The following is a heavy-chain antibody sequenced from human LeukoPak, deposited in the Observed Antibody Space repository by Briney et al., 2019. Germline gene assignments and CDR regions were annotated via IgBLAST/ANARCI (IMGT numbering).Heavy chain of an antibody. V-gene: IGHV4-59*08. CDR2: IYYSGSA. J-gene: IGHJ4*02. CDR1: GGSISNYY. D-gene: IGHD2-2*01. CDR3: ARQVVPAAPFGY. Sequence: PSETLSLTCTVSGGSISNYYWSWIRQSPGKGLEWIGCIYYSGSANYNPSLKSRVTISVDTSKNQFSLKLSSVTAADTAVYFCARQVVPAAPFGYWGQGTLVTVSS.